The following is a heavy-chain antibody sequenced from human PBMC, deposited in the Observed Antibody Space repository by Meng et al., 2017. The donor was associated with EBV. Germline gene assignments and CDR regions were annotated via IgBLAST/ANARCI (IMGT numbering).Heavy chain of an antibody. CDR2: LIPMSDAP. CDR1: GGTFRSDA. Sequence: QVQLVQSGAGGRRPGSSVKVSCWTSGGTFRSDAVSWVRQAPGQGLEWMGGLIPMSDAPHYAQKFQGRVTITADESTSTHYMHLSGLTSDDTAVYYCASESGRGFTPDYWGQGTLVTVSS. V-gene: IGHV1-69*01. CDR3: ASESGRGFTPDY. J-gene: IGHJ4*02. D-gene: IGHD3-10*01.